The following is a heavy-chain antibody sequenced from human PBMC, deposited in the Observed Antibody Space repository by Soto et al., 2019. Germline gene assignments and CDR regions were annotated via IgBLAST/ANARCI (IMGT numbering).Heavy chain of an antibody. V-gene: IGHV1-3*01. CDR1: GNTVPNYA. CDR2: INGGNGNT. Sequence: ASVKVSCKASGNTVPNYAIHWVRQAPGQRLEWMGWINGGNGNTYYSERFQGRVTFTRDTSAGTVYMQLSSLTSEDTAVYYCARDDSGFSGSHYIDYFNYWGQGALVT. CDR3: ARDDSGFSGSHYIDYFNY. J-gene: IGHJ4*02. D-gene: IGHD1-26*01.